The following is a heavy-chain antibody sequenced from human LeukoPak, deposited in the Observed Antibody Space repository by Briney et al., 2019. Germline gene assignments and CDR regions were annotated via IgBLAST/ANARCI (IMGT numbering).Heavy chain of an antibody. CDR2: INHSGST. D-gene: IGHD3-10*01. CDR1: GGSFSGYY. J-gene: IGHJ4*02. V-gene: IGHV4-34*01. Sequence: SETLSLTCAVYGGSFSGYYWRWIRQPPGKGLEWIGEINHSGSTNYNPSLKSRVTISVDTSKNQFSLKLSSVTAADTAVYYCAREFSTGGPYGSGSQMVDYWGQGTLVTVSS. CDR3: AREFSTGGPYGSGSQMVDY.